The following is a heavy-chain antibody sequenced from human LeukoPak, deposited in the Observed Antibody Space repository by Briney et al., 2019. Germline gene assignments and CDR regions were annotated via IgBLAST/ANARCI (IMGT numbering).Heavy chain of an antibody. V-gene: IGHV3-23*01. CDR1: GFTFSSYA. CDR3: AKAPAYYDILTGYYYPYFDY. CDR2: ISGSGGST. D-gene: IGHD3-9*01. J-gene: IGHJ4*02. Sequence: PGGSLRLSCAASGFTFSSYAMSWVRQAPGKGLEWISTISGSGGSTYYADSVKGRFTISRDNSKNTLYLQMDSLRAEDTAVYYCAKAPAYYDILTGYYYPYFDYWGQGTLVTVSS.